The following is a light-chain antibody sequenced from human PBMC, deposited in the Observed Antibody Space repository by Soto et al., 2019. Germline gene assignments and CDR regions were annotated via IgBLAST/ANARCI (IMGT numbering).Light chain of an antibody. CDR2: DVS. CDR1: QGVTTN. CDR3: QQYNNWPFS. V-gene: IGKV3-15*01. J-gene: IGKJ5*01. Sequence: DIVMSQSAAAPSVSPRERATLSCRAGQGVTTNFAWYQQKSGQSPRLLIYDVSIRATGVPARFSGTGSETDFTLTISGLQSEDSAVYFCQQYNNWPFSFGQGTRLEIK.